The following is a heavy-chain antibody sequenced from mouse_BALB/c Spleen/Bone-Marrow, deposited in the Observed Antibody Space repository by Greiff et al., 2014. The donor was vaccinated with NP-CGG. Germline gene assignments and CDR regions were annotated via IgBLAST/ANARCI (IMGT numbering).Heavy chain of an antibody. Sequence: VQLKESGPELEKPGASVKISCKASGYSFTGCNMNWVKQSNGKNLEWIGDIDPYYGGTSYNQKFKGKATLTVDKSSSTAYMQLKSLTSEDSAVYYCAKSVSLRAMDYWGQGTSVSVSS. J-gene: IGHJ4*01. CDR1: GYSFTGCN. CDR2: IDPYYGGT. V-gene: IGHV1-39*01. D-gene: IGHD6-2*01. CDR3: AKSVSLRAMDY.